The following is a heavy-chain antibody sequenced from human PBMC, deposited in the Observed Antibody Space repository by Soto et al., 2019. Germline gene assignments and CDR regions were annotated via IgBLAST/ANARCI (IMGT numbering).Heavy chain of an antibody. J-gene: IGHJ4*02. Sequence: SETLSLTCAVYGGPFSGYYWSWIRQPPGKGLEWIGEINHSGSTNYNPSLKSRVTMSFDTSKNQFSLKLSSVTAADTAVYYCARGSQWLDYSGKGALVTVS. V-gene: IGHV4-34*01. CDR3: ARGSQWLDY. D-gene: IGHD6-19*01. CDR1: GGPFSGYY. CDR2: INHSGST.